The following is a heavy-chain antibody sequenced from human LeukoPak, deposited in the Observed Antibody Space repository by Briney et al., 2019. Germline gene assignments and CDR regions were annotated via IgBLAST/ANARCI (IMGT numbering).Heavy chain of an antibody. J-gene: IGHJ4*02. CDR3: ARSPHILTGENFDY. CDR1: GYTFAGYY. V-gene: IGHV1-2*06. CDR2: INPRDGET. Sequence: ASVKVSRKASGYTFAGYYIHWVRQAPGQWLKWMRRINPRDGETNFAQKFQGRVTMTRDTSISTAYMHLSRLRSADTAVYYCARSPHILTGENFDYWGQGTLLTVSS. D-gene: IGHD3-9*01.